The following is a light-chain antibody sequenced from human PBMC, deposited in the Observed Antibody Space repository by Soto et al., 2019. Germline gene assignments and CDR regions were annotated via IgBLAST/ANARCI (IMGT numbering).Light chain of an antibody. V-gene: IGKV4-1*01. J-gene: IGKJ1*01. CDR3: QQYYSTPPA. CDR1: QSVLYSSNNKNY. CDR2: WAS. Sequence: DIVMTQSPDSLAVSLGGRATINCKSSQSVLYSSNNKNYLAWYQQKPGQPPQLLIYWASTRESGVPDRFSGSGSGTDFTLTISSLQAEDVAVYYCQQYYSTPPAFGQGTKVEIK.